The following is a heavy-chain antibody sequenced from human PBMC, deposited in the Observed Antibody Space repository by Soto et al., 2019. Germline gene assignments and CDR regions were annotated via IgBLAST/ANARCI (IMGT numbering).Heavy chain of an antibody. CDR2: ISGSGGRT. Sequence: LRDSCGASEDSCTSYYMTWVRQNPGEWREWVSGISGSGGRTYYADSEKGPFTISKNNSKNTLSLQMNSLRREDTAIYFCAIDQTSVLAFGTLAHGGRGALFTSPQ. V-gene: IGHV3-23*01. CDR1: EDSCTSYY. D-gene: IGHD3-3*02. J-gene: IGHJ4*02. CDR3: AIDQTSVLAFGTLAH.